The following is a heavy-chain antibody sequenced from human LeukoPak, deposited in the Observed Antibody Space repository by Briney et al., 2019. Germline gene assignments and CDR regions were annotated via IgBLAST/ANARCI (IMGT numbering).Heavy chain of an antibody. CDR2: IWYDGSNK. CDR1: GFTFSSYG. J-gene: IGHJ6*02. D-gene: IGHD2-2*01. V-gene: IGHV3-33*01. Sequence: PGGSLRLSCAASGFTFSSYGMHWVRQAPGKGLEWVAVIWYDGSNKYYADSVKGRFTISRDNSKSTLYLQMNSLRAEDTAVYYCARDRVVVVPAAKTTYYYYGMDVWGQGTTVTVSS. CDR3: ARDRVVVVPAAKTTYYYYGMDV.